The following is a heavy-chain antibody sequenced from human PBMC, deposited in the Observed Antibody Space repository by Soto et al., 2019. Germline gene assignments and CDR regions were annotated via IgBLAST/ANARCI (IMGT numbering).Heavy chain of an antibody. Sequence: QVQLVESGGGVVQPGRSLRLSCAASGFTFSSYGMHWVRQAPGKGLEWVAGIWYDGSNKYYADSVKGRFTISRDNSKNTLYLQMNSLRAEDTAVYYCARDLNDFWSGYLSLDYWGQGTLVTVSS. V-gene: IGHV3-33*01. CDR1: GFTFSSYG. CDR2: IWYDGSNK. CDR3: ARDLNDFWSGYLSLDY. J-gene: IGHJ4*02. D-gene: IGHD3-3*01.